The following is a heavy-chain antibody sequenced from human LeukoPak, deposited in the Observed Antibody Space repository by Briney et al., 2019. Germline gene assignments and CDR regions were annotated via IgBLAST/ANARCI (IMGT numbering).Heavy chain of an antibody. CDR3: AKRNDFWSGYYPEPLYYYYYYMDV. J-gene: IGHJ6*03. Sequence: TGGSLRLSCAASGFTFSSYWMHWVRQAPGKGLVWVSRVNSDGSSTGYADSVKGRFTISRDNAKNTLHLQMNSLRAEDTAVYYCAKRNDFWSGYYPEPLYYYYYYMDVWGKGTTVTVSS. CDR1: GFTFSSYW. CDR2: VNSDGSST. V-gene: IGHV3-74*01. D-gene: IGHD3-3*01.